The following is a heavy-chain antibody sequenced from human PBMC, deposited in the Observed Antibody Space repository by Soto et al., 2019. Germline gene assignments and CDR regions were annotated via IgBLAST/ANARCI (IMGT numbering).Heavy chain of an antibody. CDR1: RFTFSTYS. J-gene: IGHJ6*02. CDR3: TRDHGYGYGMDV. V-gene: IGHV3-48*01. D-gene: IGHD5-12*01. Sequence: EVQLVESGGGLVQPGVSLRLSCAASRFTFSTYSMNWVRQAPGKGLEWISYITKSSKTIYYADSVKGRFTISRDNAKNSLYLQMNSLRAEDTAVYYCTRDHGYGYGMDVWGQGTTVTVSS. CDR2: ITKSSKTI.